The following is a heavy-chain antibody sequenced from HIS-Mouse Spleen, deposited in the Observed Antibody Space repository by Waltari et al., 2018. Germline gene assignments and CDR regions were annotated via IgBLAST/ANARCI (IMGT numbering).Heavy chain of an antibody. CDR2: IYYSGGT. CDR1: GGSISSSSYY. J-gene: IGHJ2*01. Sequence: QLQLQESGPGLVKPSETLSLTCTVSGGSISSSSYYWGWIRQPPGKGPEWIGSIYYSGGTYSNPSLKSRVTISVDTSKNQFSLKLSSVTAADTAVYYCAREIPYSSSWYDWYFDLWGRGTLVTVSS. V-gene: IGHV4-39*07. CDR3: AREIPYSSSWYDWYFDL. D-gene: IGHD6-13*01.